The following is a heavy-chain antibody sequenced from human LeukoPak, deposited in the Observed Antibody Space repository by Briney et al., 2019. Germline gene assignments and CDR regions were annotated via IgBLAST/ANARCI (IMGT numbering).Heavy chain of an antibody. J-gene: IGHJ4*02. CDR3: ARGDGYNLVDY. CDR2: IIPILGIA. Sequence: SVKVSCKASGGTFSSYAISWVRQAPGQGLEWMGRIIPILGIANYAQKFQGRVTITADKSTSTAYMELSRLRSEDTAVYYCARGDGYNLVDYWGQGTLVTVSS. CDR1: GGTFSSYA. V-gene: IGHV1-69*04. D-gene: IGHD5-24*01.